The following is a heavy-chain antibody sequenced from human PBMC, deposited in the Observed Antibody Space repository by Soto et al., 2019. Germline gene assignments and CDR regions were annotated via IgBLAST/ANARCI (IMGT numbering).Heavy chain of an antibody. J-gene: IGHJ6*03. Sequence: GGSLRLSCAASGFTFSSYGMHWVRQAPGKGLEWVAVIWYDGSNKYYADSVKGRFTISRDNSKNTLYLQMNSLRAEDTAVYYCARDGYCSSTSCSRDYYYYYYMDVWGKGTTVTVSS. CDR2: IWYDGSNK. D-gene: IGHD2-2*03. V-gene: IGHV3-33*01. CDR1: GFTFSSYG. CDR3: ARDGYCSSTSCSRDYYYYYYMDV.